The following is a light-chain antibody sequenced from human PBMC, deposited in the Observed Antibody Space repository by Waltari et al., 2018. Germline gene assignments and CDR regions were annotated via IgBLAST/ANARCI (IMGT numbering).Light chain of an antibody. CDR1: SSDVGNYKL. CDR3: CSYVGLGIYV. Sequence: QSGLTQPASVSGSPGQSITISCPGTSSDVGNYKLFSWYQQYPGKAPQLMVYEVTKRASGVSDRFSGSKSGNTASLTIHGLQSEDEADYYCCSYVGLGIYVFGSGTKVIVL. V-gene: IGLV2-23*02. J-gene: IGLJ1*01. CDR2: EVT.